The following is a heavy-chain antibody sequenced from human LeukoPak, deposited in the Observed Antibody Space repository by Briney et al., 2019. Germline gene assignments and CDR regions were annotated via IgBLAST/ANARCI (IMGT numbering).Heavy chain of an antibody. Sequence: SETLSLTCTVSGGSISSYYWSWIRQPPGKGLEWIGYIYYSGSTNYNPSLKSRVTISVDTSKNQFSLKLSSVTAADTAVYYCARSLTTVTTGYYYGMDVWGQGTTVTVSS. CDR2: IYYSGST. V-gene: IGHV4-59*08. CDR3: ARSLTTVTTGYYYGMDV. CDR1: GGSISSYY. D-gene: IGHD4-17*01. J-gene: IGHJ6*02.